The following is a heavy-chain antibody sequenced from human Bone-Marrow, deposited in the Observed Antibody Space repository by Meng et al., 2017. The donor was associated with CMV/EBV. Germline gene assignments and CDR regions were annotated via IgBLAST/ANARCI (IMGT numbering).Heavy chain of an antibody. D-gene: IGHD3-3*01. V-gene: IGHV3-30*02. CDR1: GFTFSSYG. Sequence: GGSLRLSCAASGFTFSSYGMHWVRQAPGKGLEWVAFIRYDGSNKYYADSVKGRFTISRDNSKNTLYLQMNSLRAEDTAVYYCAKDPSRLEWSPTADYWGQGTLVNVSS. CDR3: AKDPSRLEWSPTADY. CDR2: IRYDGSNK. J-gene: IGHJ4*02.